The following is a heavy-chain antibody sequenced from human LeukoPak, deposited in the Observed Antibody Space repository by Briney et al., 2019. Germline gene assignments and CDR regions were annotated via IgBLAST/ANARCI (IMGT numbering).Heavy chain of an antibody. CDR3: ARGRYYYDSSGYYYAYYFAY. CDR2: INHSGST. D-gene: IGHD3-22*01. Sequence: SETLSLTCSVSGGSISSSSYYWGWIRQPPGKGLEWIGEINHSGSTNYNPSLKSRVTISVDTSKNQFSLKLSSVTAADTAVYSCARGRYYYDSSGYYYAYYFAYWGQGTLVTVSS. V-gene: IGHV4-39*07. CDR1: GGSISSSSYY. J-gene: IGHJ4*02.